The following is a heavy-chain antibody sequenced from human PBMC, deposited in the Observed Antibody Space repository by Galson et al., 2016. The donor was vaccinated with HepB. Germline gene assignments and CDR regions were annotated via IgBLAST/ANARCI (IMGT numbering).Heavy chain of an antibody. CDR3: TTDSDPRSSYYHYYYTMDV. D-gene: IGHD6-19*01. V-gene: IGHV3-15*01. CDR2: VKSKTDGGTI. J-gene: IGHJ6*04. CDR1: GFTFRNVW. Sequence: SLRLSCAVSGFTFRNVWMSWVRQAPGKGLECVGRVKSKTDGGTIDYAAPVKGRFTISRDDSKNTLYLQMNSLKSEDTAIYYCTTDSDPRSSYYHYYYTMDVWGKGTTVTVSS.